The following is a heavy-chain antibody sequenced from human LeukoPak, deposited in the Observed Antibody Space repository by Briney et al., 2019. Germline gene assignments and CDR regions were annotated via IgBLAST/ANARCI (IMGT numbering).Heavy chain of an antibody. Sequence: SETLSLTCAVYGGSFSGYYWSWIRQPPGKGLEWIGEINHSGSTNYNPSLKRRVTISVDTSKNQFSLKLSSVTAADTAVYYCARGRGIDYWGQGTLVTVSS. CDR2: INHSGST. V-gene: IGHV4-34*01. D-gene: IGHD3-16*01. CDR1: GGSFSGYY. J-gene: IGHJ4*02. CDR3: ARGRGIDY.